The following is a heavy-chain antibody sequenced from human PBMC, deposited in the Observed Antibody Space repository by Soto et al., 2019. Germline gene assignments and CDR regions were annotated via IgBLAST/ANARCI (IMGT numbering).Heavy chain of an antibody. J-gene: IGHJ4*02. CDR2: INKDGGEK. D-gene: IGHD6-19*01. CDR1: GFTFSDYW. Sequence: EVQLVESGGGLVQPGGSLRLSCAASGFTFSDYWMSWVRQAPGKGLEWVANINKDGGEKHYVDSVKGRFTISRDNAKNSLYLQMNSLRAEDAAMYYCARSRGLDYCGQGTLVTVSS. V-gene: IGHV3-7*01. CDR3: ARSRGLDY.